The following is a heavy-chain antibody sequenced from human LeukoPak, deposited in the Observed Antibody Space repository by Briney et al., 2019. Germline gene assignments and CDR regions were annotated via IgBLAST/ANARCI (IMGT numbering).Heavy chain of an antibody. CDR2: ISDSGTRT. CDR1: GFTFSTYA. Sequence: GGSLRLSCAASGFTFSTYAMSWVRQAPGKGLEWVSAISDSGTRTHYADSVKGRFTISRDNSKNTLYLQMNSLRAEDTAVYYCAKERAAYSSGWQPDYFDYWGQGTLVTVSS. D-gene: IGHD6-19*01. J-gene: IGHJ4*02. CDR3: AKERAAYSSGWQPDYFDY. V-gene: IGHV3-23*01.